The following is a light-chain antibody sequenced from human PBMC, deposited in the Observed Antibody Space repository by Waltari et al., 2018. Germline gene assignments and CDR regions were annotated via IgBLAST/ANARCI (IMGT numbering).Light chain of an antibody. V-gene: IGKV2-28*01. Sequence: DIVMTQSPLSLPVTPGEPASISCRSSQSLLHSNAYNYLDWYLQKPGQSPHLLIYLGSNRAAGVPDRFSGSGSGTDFTLKISRVEAEDVGVYYCMQALQTPITFGQGTRLEIK. CDR3: MQALQTPIT. J-gene: IGKJ5*01. CDR1: QSLLHSNAYNY. CDR2: LGS.